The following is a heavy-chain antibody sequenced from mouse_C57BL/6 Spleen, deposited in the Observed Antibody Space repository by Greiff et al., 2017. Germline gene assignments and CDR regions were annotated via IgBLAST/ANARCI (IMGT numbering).Heavy chain of an antibody. CDR3: ARFDGYYAMDY. V-gene: IGHV5-17*01. D-gene: IGHD2-3*01. Sequence: EVHLVESGGGLVKPGGSLKLSCAASGFTFSGYGMHWVRQAPEKGLEWVAYISTSSSTIYYAETVKGRFTISRDNAKNTLFLQMTSLRSEDTAMYYCARFDGYYAMDYWGQGTSVTVSS. CDR2: ISTSSSTI. J-gene: IGHJ4*01. CDR1: GFTFSGYG.